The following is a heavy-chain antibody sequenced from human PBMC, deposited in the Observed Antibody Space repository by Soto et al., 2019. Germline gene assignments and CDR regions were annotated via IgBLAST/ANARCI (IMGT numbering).Heavy chain of an antibody. Sequence: GGSLRLSCATSGFIFSGYGMHWVRQAPGKGLEYVAVISYDGTNKYYADSVRGRFTISRDNSKNTLYLQMNSLRAEDTAVYYCAKVPDSYGFYYYYGMDVWGQGTTVTVSS. J-gene: IGHJ6*02. CDR3: AKVPDSYGFYYYYGMDV. CDR1: GFIFSGYG. D-gene: IGHD5-18*01. CDR2: ISYDGTNK. V-gene: IGHV3-30*18.